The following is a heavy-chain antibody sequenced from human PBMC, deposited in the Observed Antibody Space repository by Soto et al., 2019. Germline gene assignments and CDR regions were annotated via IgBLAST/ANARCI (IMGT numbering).Heavy chain of an antibody. CDR2: ISGYNGNT. CDR1: GYTFTSYG. D-gene: IGHD1-26*01. CDR3: ARDLGVQIVDY. J-gene: IGHJ4*02. V-gene: IGHV1-18*01. Sequence: QVQLVQSGAEVKKPGASVKVSCKASGYTFTSYGISWVRQAPGQGLEWMGWISGYNGNTTYAQKLQGRVTMTTDTSTSTADMELTSLRSDDTAVYYCARDLGVQIVDYWGPGTLVTVSS.